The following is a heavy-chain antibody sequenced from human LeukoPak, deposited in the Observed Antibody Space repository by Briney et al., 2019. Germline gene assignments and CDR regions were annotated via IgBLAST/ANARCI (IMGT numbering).Heavy chain of an antibody. Sequence: GGSLRLSCAASGFSFSVFWMHWVRQAPGKGPVWVSRIKTDGSITNYADSVKGRFTISRDNAKNTLYLQMNSLRAEDTAVYYCAKEGTYYYDSSGYSSYMDVWGKGTTVTISS. D-gene: IGHD3-22*01. J-gene: IGHJ6*03. CDR1: GFSFSVFW. V-gene: IGHV3-74*01. CDR2: IKTDGSIT. CDR3: AKEGTYYYDSSGYSSYMDV.